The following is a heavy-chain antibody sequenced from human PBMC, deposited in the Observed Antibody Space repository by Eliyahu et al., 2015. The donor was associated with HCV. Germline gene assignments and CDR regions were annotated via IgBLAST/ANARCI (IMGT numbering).Heavy chain of an antibody. CDR3: ARARGYRYGYGDY. Sequence: LQLQESGPGLVKPSETLSLTCTVSGGSISSSDYYWGWIRQPPGKGLEWIGSIYYSGSTYYNPSLKSRVTISVDTSQKPVPPKPDPSTPPDPALYYCARARGYRYGYGDYWGQANLVTVSS. CDR2: IYYSGST. CDR1: GGSISSSDYY. V-gene: IGHV4-39*01. J-gene: IGHJ4*02. D-gene: IGHD5-18*01.